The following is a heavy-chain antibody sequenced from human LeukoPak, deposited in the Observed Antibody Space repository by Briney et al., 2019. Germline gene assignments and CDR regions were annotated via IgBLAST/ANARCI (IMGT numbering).Heavy chain of an antibody. Sequence: GGSLRLSCAGSGFTFSSYSMNWVRQAPGKGLEWVSSISTSSSYIYYADSVKGRFTISRDNAKKSLYLQMNRLRAEDTAVYYCAKPMMATEIKNFDYWGQGTLVTVSS. V-gene: IGHV3-21*04. CDR2: ISTSSSYI. CDR3: AKPMMATEIKNFDY. J-gene: IGHJ4*02. CDR1: GFTFSSYS. D-gene: IGHD5-24*01.